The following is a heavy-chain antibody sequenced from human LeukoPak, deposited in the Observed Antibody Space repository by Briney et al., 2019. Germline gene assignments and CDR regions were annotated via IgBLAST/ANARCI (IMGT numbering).Heavy chain of an antibody. V-gene: IGHV4-39*07. D-gene: IGHD5-12*01. CDR3: AREVATILFIYAYRDY. CDR2: IYYSGST. CDR1: GFTFSSYS. J-gene: IGHJ4*02. Sequence: GSLRLSCAASGFTFSSYSMNWIRQPPGKGLEWIGSIYYSGSTYYNPSLKSRVTISVDTSKNQFSLKLSSVTAADTAVYYCAREVATILFIYAYRDYWGQGTLVTVSS.